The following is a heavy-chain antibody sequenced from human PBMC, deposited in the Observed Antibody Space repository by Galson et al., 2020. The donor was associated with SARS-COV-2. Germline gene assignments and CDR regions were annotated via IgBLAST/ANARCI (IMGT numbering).Heavy chain of an antibody. D-gene: IGHD6-19*01. CDR1: GYTFTSYG. CDR2: ISAYNGNT. CDR3: ARDYSSGWPDY. J-gene: IGHJ4*02. Sequence: GESLKISCKASGYTFTSYGISWVRQAPGQGLEWMGWISAYNGNTNYAQKLQGRVTMTTDTSTSTAYMELRSLRSDDTAVYYCARDYSSGWPDYWGQGTLVTVSS. V-gene: IGHV1-18*01.